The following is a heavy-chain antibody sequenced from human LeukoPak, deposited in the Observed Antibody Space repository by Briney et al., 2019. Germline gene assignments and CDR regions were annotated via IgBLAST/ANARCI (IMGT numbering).Heavy chain of an antibody. CDR3: ARLFDWLSNFDY. J-gene: IGHJ4*02. CDR1: GYTFTGYY. Sequence: ASVKVSCKASGYTFTGYYMHWVRQAPGQGLEWMGWINPNSGGTNYAQKFQGRVTMTRDTSISTAYMELSRLRSDATAVYYCARLFDWLSNFDYWGQGTLVTVSS. CDR2: INPNSGGT. D-gene: IGHD3-9*01. V-gene: IGHV1-2*02.